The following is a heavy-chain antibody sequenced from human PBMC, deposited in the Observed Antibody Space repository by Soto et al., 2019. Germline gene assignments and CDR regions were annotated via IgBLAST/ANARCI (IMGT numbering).Heavy chain of an antibody. J-gene: IGHJ4*02. CDR3: ANRSDYCDYVAYCDY. D-gene: IGHD4-17*01. CDR2: ISYDGSNK. Sequence: QVQLVESGGGVVQPGRSLRLSCAASGFTFSSYGMHWVRQAPGKGLEWVAVISYDGSNKYYADSVEGRFTISRDNSKNTLYLQINSLRAEDTAVYYCANRSDYCDYVAYCDYWGQGTLVTFSS. CDR1: GFTFSSYG. V-gene: IGHV3-30*18.